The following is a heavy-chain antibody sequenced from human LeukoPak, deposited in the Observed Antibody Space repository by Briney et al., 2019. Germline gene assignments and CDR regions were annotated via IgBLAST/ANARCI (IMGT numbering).Heavy chain of an antibody. V-gene: IGHV3-74*01. CDR1: GFTFSTYW. CDR3: ARVGAATTRDY. J-gene: IGHJ4*02. D-gene: IGHD1-26*01. Sequence: PGGSLRLSCAVSGFTFSTYWMHWVRQTPGKGLVWVSRISNDGSSTSYADSVKGRFTVSRDNAKNTLYLQMNNLRAEDTAVYYCARVGAATTRDYWGQGTLVTVSS. CDR2: ISNDGSST.